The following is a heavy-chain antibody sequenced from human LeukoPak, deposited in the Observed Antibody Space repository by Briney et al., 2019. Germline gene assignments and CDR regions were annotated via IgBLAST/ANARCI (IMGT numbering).Heavy chain of an antibody. CDR2: INHSGST. J-gene: IGHJ4*02. D-gene: IGHD6-19*01. CDR3: AREARFALPVVGSGDY. Sequence: SETLSLTCAVYGGSFSGYYWSWIRQPPGKGLEWIGEINHSGSTNYNPSLKSRVTISVDTSKNQFSLKLRSVTAADTAVYYCAREARFALPVVGSGDYWGQGTLITVSS. CDR1: GGSFSGYY. V-gene: IGHV4-34*01.